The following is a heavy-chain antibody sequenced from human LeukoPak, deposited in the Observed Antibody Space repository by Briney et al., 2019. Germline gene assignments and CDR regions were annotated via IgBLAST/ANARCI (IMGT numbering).Heavy chain of an antibody. CDR2: ISFDGSNK. Sequence: GGSLRLSCAASGFTFSSYAMHWVRQAPGKGLEWVAVISFDGSNKYYADSVEGRFTISRDNSKNTLYLQVNSLRAEDTAVYYCARDIRYSSSWRFDYWGQGTLVTVSS. CDR1: GFTFSSYA. J-gene: IGHJ4*02. D-gene: IGHD6-13*01. CDR3: ARDIRYSSSWRFDY. V-gene: IGHV3-30-3*01.